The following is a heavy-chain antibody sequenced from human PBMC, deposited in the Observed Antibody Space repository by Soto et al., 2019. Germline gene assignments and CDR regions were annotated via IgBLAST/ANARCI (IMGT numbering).Heavy chain of an antibody. Sequence: QVQLVQSGAEVKKPGASVKVSCEASGYTFTSYGISWVRQAPGQGPEWMGWISTNNGNTNYAQKIRGRVTMTTDTSKRTAYMELTSLRSDDTAVYYCARHTSSWPFDYWGQGTPVTVSS. CDR2: ISTNNGNT. CDR1: GYTFTSYG. CDR3: ARHTSSWPFDY. V-gene: IGHV1-18*01. D-gene: IGHD6-13*01. J-gene: IGHJ4*02.